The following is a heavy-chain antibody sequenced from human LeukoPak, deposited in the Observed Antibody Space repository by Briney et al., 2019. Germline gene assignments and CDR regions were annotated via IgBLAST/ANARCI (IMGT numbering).Heavy chain of an antibody. CDR2: ISSSTTTI. CDR1: GFTFSYYE. CDR3: TKGATDTITADI. Sequence: GGSLRLSCAGSGFTFSYYEMNWVRQAPGKGLEWVSYISSSTTTIHYADSVKGRFTVSRDNAKNSLYLQMNSLTAEDTAFYYCTKGATDTITADIWGQGTLVTVSS. J-gene: IGHJ4*02. D-gene: IGHD6-6*01. V-gene: IGHV3-48*03.